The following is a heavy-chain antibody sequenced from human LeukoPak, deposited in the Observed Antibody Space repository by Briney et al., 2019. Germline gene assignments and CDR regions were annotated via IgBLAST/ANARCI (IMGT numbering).Heavy chain of an antibody. CDR3: AKALPTMIVDTGYDY. D-gene: IGHD3-22*01. Sequence: GGSLRLSCAASGFTFSSYAMAWVRQAPGKGLAWVSSISATGGSKSYADSVKGRFTISRDNSKNTLYLQMNSLRAEDTAVYYCAKALPTMIVDTGYDYWGQGTLVTVSS. V-gene: IGHV3-23*01. J-gene: IGHJ4*02. CDR1: GFTFSSYA. CDR2: ISATGGSK.